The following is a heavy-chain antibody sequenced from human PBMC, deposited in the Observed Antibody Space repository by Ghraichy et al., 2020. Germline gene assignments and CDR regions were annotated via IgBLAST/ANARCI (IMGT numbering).Heavy chain of an antibody. CDR1: GFTFDDYT. D-gene: IGHD5-12*01. Sequence: GGSLRLSCAASGFTFDDYTMHWVRQAPGKGLEWVSLISWDGGSTYYADSVKGRFTISRDNSKNSLYLQMNSLRTEDTALYYCAKDIARGYDLIDYWGQGTLVTVSS. J-gene: IGHJ4*02. CDR2: ISWDGGST. CDR3: AKDIARGYDLIDY. V-gene: IGHV3-43*01.